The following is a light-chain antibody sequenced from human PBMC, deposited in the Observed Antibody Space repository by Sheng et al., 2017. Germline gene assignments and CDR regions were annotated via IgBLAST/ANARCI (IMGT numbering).Light chain of an antibody. CDR1: QSIDTW. Sequence: DIEMTQSPSSLSASVGDRVTIACRASQSIDTWLAWYQQKPGDAPKLLIYKASNLQSGVSSRFSGSGSGTHFRLTISRLQPEDSATYYCQQYGVNTFGQGTKLEIK. V-gene: IGKV1-5*03. CDR3: QQYGVNT. J-gene: IGKJ2*01. CDR2: KAS.